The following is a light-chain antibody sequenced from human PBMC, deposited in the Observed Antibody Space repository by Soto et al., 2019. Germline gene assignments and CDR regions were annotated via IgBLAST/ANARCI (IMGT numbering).Light chain of an antibody. Sequence: DMQMTQSPSSLSASVGDRVTITCRASQSISSYLNWYQQKPGKAPELLIYAASTLQSGVPSRFSGSGSGIDFTLTISCLQSEDFATYYCQQYYSFPLTFGGGTKVDIK. CDR2: AAS. CDR1: QSISSY. CDR3: QQYYSFPLT. V-gene: IGKV1-39*01. J-gene: IGKJ4*01.